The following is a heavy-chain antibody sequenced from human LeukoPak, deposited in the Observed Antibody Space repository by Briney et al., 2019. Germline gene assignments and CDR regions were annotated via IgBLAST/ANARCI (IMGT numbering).Heavy chain of an antibody. D-gene: IGHD4-17*01. V-gene: IGHV1-46*01. CDR3: ARDSLYGVVDY. CDR1: GYTFTSYY. J-gene: IGHJ4*02. CDR2: INPSGGST. Sequence: GASVKVPCKTSGYTFTSYYIHWVRQAPGQGLEWMGIINPSGGSTSYAQKFQGRVTKTRDTSTSTVYMYLSSLRSEDTAVYYCARDSLYGVVDYWGQGTLVTVSS.